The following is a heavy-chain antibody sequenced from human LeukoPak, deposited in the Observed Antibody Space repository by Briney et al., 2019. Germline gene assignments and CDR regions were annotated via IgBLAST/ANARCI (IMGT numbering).Heavy chain of an antibody. CDR1: GGSISSYH. Sequence: SETLSLTCTVPGGSISSYHWSWIRQPPGKGLVWIGYIHYSGSTNYNPSLKSRVTISVDTSKNQFSLKLSSVTAADPAVYYCARRRGGSLVRGVIRGAVYYMDVWGKGTTVTISS. J-gene: IGHJ6*03. D-gene: IGHD3-10*01. V-gene: IGHV4-59*01. CDR3: ARRRGGSLVRGVIRGAVYYMDV. CDR2: IHYSGST.